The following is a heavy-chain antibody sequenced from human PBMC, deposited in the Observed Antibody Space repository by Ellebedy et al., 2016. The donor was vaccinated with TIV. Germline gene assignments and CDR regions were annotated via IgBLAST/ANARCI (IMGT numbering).Heavy chain of an antibody. Sequence: MPSETLSLTFAVHGGSFSGYYWSWIRQPPGKGLEWIGEINHSGSTNYNPSLKSRVTISVDKSKNQFSLNLNSVTDADQAVYYCARDPGYSYGTIKYYFDYWGQGTLVTVSS. J-gene: IGHJ4*02. D-gene: IGHD5-18*01. CDR2: INHSGST. CDR1: GGSFSGYY. CDR3: ARDPGYSYGTIKYYFDY. V-gene: IGHV4-34*01.